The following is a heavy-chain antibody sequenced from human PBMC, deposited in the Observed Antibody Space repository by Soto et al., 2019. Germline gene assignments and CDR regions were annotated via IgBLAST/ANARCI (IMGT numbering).Heavy chain of an antibody. CDR1: GGSISSGGYF. CDR3: ARGVAI. D-gene: IGHD2-15*01. CDR2: IYYSGST. Sequence: QVQLQESGPGLVQPSQTLSLTCTVSGGSISSGGYFWSWLRQHPGKGLEWIGSIYYSGSTYCNPSLKSRIPLSGDTSKNQFSLRRSSVTAADTAVYYCARGVAIWGQGTMVTVSS. J-gene: IGHJ3*02. V-gene: IGHV4-31*03.